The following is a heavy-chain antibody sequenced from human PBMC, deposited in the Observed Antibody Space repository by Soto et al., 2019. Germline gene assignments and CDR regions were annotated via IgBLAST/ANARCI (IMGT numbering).Heavy chain of an antibody. CDR1: GYTFTTYA. J-gene: IGHJ6*02. Sequence: ASVKVSCKASGYTFTTYAITWVRQAPGQGLEWMGWISAYNGNTNYAQNLQGRVAMTTDTSTSTAYMELRSLRAEDTAVYYCARDQWAVVPAAIRDHYVMDVWGQGTTVTVSS. CDR2: ISAYNGNT. CDR3: ARDQWAVVPAAIRDHYVMDV. D-gene: IGHD2-2*02. V-gene: IGHV1-18*01.